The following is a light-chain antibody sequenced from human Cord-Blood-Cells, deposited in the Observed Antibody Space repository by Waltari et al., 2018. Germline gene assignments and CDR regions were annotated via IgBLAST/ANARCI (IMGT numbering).Light chain of an antibody. CDR2: EVS. CDR3: QTWGTVVV. V-gene: IGLV2-8*01. CDR1: SSDVGGYNY. J-gene: IGLJ2*01. Sequence: QSALTQPPSASGSPGQSVTISCTGTSSDVGGYNYVSWYQPHPAKAPKLMIYEVSKRPSGVPDRFSGSKSGNTASLTVSGLQAEDEADYYCQTWGTVVVFGGGTKLTVL.